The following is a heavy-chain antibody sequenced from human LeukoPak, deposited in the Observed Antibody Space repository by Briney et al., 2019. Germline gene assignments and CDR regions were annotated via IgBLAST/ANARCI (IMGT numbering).Heavy chain of an antibody. Sequence: GGSLRLSCAASGYTFSDFSVNWVRQAPGKGLEWVSSISVRSNYRYYADSVRGRFTISRDDASDLLFLQMNSLRAENTAVDFCVRLRRNSDRSGYYYYYDYWGQGTLVTVSS. J-gene: IGHJ4*02. CDR3: VRLRRNSDRSGYYYYYDY. D-gene: IGHD3-22*01. CDR2: ISVRSNYR. V-gene: IGHV3-21*01. CDR1: GYTFSDFS.